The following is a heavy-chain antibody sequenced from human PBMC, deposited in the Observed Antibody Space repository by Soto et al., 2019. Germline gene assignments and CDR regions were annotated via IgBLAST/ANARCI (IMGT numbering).Heavy chain of an antibody. CDR1: GFTLSRYS. CDR2: ISGSGGTI. V-gene: IGHV3-48*02. CDR3: ARETGLRSSGWSYYFDF. D-gene: IGHD6-19*01. Sequence: EVQLVESGGGLVQPGGSLRLSCAASGFTLSRYSMHWVRQAPGKGLEWVSYISGSGGTIYYADSVKGRFTISRDNAKNSLSVQINSLRDEDTAVYFCARETGLRSSGWSYYFDFWGQGTRVTVSS. J-gene: IGHJ4*02.